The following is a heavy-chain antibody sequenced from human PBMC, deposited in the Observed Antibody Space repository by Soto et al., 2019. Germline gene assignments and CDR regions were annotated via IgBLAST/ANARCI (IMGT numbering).Heavy chain of an antibody. CDR2: IIPIFGTA. Sequence: QVQLVQSGAEVKKPGSSVKVSCKASGGTFSSYAISWVRQAPGQGLEWMVGIIPIFGTANYAQKFQGRVTITADESTRTAYMELCSLRSEDTAVYYCGRDPGGPSEAAGTRGDYWGQGTLVTVSS. J-gene: IGHJ4*02. CDR3: GRDPGGPSEAAGTRGDY. V-gene: IGHV1-69*01. CDR1: GGTFSSYA. D-gene: IGHD6-13*01.